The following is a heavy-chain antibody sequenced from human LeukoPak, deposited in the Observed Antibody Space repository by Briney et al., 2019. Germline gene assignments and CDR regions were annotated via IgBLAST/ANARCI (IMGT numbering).Heavy chain of an antibody. D-gene: IGHD4-11*01. J-gene: IGHJ4*02. CDR3: ARWSLVYSNYAGYFGS. V-gene: IGHV5-51*01. CDR2: IYPGDSDT. CDR1: GYXFTNYW. Sequence: GESLKISCNGSGYXFTNYWIGWVRQMPGKGLEWMGIIYPGDSDTTYSPSFQGQVTISADKSISTAYLQWSSLKASDSAMYYCARWSLVYSNYAGYFGSWGQGTLVTVSS.